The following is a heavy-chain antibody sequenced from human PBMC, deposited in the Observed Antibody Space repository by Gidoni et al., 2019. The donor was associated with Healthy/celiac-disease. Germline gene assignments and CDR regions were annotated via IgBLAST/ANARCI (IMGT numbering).Heavy chain of an antibody. CDR1: GFTFSSYS. J-gene: IGHJ5*02. CDR2: ISSSGSTI. V-gene: IGHV3-21*01. CDR3: ARDWVTAMYP. D-gene: IGHD5-18*01. Sequence: EVQLVESGGGLVKPGGSLRLSCAAPGFTFSSYSMNWVRQAPGKGLEWVASISSSGSTIYYADSVKGRFTISRDNAKNSLYLQMNSLRAEDTAVYYCARDWVTAMYPWGQGTLVTVSS.